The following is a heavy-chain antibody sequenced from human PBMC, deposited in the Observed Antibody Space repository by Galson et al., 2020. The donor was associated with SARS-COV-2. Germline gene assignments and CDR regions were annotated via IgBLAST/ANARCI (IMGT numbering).Heavy chain of an antibody. Sequence: GESLKISCKGSGYSFSSNWIAWVRQMPGKGLAWMGIIYPGDSDTRYSPSFQGQVTISADKSINIAYLQWSRLEASDTAMYYCARRNSRTEFFEDWGQGTLVTVSS. J-gene: IGHJ4*02. D-gene: IGHD3-3*01. CDR3: ARRNSRTEFFED. CDR1: GYSFSSNW. V-gene: IGHV5-51*01. CDR2: IYPGDSDT.